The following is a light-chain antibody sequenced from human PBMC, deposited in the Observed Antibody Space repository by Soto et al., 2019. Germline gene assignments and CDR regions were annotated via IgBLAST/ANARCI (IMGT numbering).Light chain of an antibody. V-gene: IGKV3-15*01. Sequence: EIVMTQSPATLSVSPGERATLSCRASQSVSSNLAWYQQKPGQGPRLLIYGASTRATGIPGRFSGSGSGTEFTLTIDSLQSEDFAVYYCQQYNDWPPAFGGGTKVDIK. CDR2: GAS. J-gene: IGKJ4*01. CDR1: QSVSSN. CDR3: QQYNDWPPA.